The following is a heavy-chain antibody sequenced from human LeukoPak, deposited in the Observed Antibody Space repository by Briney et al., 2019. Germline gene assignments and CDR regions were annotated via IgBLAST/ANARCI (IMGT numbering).Heavy chain of an antibody. CDR1: GFTFSTYS. J-gene: IGHJ4*02. Sequence: GGSLRLSCAASGFTFSTYSMTWVRQAPGEGLEWVSSISSDIDYIYYAHSVKGRFTISRNNTKNSLYLQMNSLRAEGTAVYYCTRDGPSRDGYDSFDYWGQGTLVTVSS. CDR3: TRDGPSRDGYDSFDY. CDR2: ISSDIDYI. V-gene: IGHV3-21*01. D-gene: IGHD5-24*01.